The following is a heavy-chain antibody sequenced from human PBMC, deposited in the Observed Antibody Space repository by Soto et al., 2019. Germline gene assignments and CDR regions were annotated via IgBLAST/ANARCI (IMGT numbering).Heavy chain of an antibody. Sequence: SETLSLTCSVSGSYITSGDYHWTWIRQAPGKGLEWIGYISHSETTYYSPALKNRIIISSDFSMNQFSLRLNSVTAADTAVYFCAGFSVGDRDDKWGQGTLVTVSS. CDR2: ISHSETT. J-gene: IGHJ4*02. CDR1: GSYITSGDYH. V-gene: IGHV4-30-4*01. CDR3: AGFSVGDRDDK. D-gene: IGHD6-19*01.